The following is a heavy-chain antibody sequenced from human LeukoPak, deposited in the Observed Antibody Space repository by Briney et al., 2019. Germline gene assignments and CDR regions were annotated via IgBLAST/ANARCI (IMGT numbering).Heavy chain of an antibody. CDR1: GGTFSSYA. V-gene: IGHV1-69*05. CDR3: ARVHLGSSWSFDY. D-gene: IGHD6-13*01. Sequence: GASVKVSCKASGGTFSSYAISWVRQAPGQGLEWMGRIIPIFGTANYAQKFQGSVTITTDESTSTAYMELSSLRSEDTAEYYCARVHLGSSWSFDYWGQGTLVTVSS. J-gene: IGHJ4*02. CDR2: IIPIFGTA.